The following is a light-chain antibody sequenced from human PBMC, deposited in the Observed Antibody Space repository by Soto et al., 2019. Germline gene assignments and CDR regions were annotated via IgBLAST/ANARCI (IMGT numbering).Light chain of an antibody. Sequence: QSALTQPASVSGSPGQSITISCTGTSSDVGSYNLVSWYQQHPGKAPKLMIYEGSKRPSGVSNRFSGYKSGNTASLTISGLQAEDEADYYCCSYAGSSTYVFGPGTKLTVL. V-gene: IGLV2-23*01. CDR1: SSDVGSYNL. CDR2: EGS. J-gene: IGLJ1*01. CDR3: CSYAGSSTYV.